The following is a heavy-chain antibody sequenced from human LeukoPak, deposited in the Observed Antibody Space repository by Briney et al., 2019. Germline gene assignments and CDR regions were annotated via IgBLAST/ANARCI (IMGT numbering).Heavy chain of an antibody. CDR1: GYTFTGYY. Sequence: ASVKVSCKASGYTFTGYYMHWVRQAPGQGLEWMGWINPNSGCTNYAQKFQGRVTMTRDTSISTPYMELSRLRSDDTAVYYWARDLKVRGVIEDYWGQGTLVTVSS. CDR3: ARDLKVRGVIEDY. CDR2: INPNSGCT. V-gene: IGHV1-2*02. J-gene: IGHJ4*02. D-gene: IGHD3-10*01.